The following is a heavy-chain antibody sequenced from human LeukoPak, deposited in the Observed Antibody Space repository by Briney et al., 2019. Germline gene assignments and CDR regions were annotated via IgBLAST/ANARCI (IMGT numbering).Heavy chain of an antibody. V-gene: IGHV4-61*01. CDR1: GGSISSGSYY. CDR3: ARVGGNSWHYYYYYYMDV. Sequence: PSQTLSLTCTVSGGSISSGSYYWSWIRQPPGKGLEWIGYIYYSGSTNYNPSLKSRVTISVDTSKNQFSLKLSSVTAADTAVYYCARVGGNSWHYYYYYYMDVWGKGTTVTVSS. J-gene: IGHJ6*03. CDR2: IYYSGST. D-gene: IGHD4-23*01.